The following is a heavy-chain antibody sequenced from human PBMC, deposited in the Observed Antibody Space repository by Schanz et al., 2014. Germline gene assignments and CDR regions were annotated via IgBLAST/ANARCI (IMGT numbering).Heavy chain of an antibody. Sequence: EVQLVESGGGLVQPGRSLRLSCAASGLTLSDYWMHWVRQAPGKGPEWISHIRADGRMTNYAASVEGRFTISRDNSKNSLYLQMNSLRTEDTALYYCAKGAVEMSTGLGGSWGQGTLVTVSS. D-gene: IGHD3-16*01. V-gene: IGHV3-43*02. CDR3: AKGAVEMSTGLGGS. J-gene: IGHJ5*02. CDR2: IRADGRMT. CDR1: GLTLSDYW.